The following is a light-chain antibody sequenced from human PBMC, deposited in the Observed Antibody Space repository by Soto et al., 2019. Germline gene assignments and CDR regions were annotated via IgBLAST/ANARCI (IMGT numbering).Light chain of an antibody. J-gene: IGLJ2*01. V-gene: IGLV1-44*01. CDR1: NSNIGSNT. CDR2: KDS. Sequence: QSALTQPPSASGTPGQRVTISCSGSNSNIGSNTVHWYQHLSGTAPKLLIYKDSQRPSGIPDRVSASKSGTSASLAISGLQSEDEGEYYCATWDDSLNVLVFGGGTQLTVL. CDR3: ATWDDSLNVLV.